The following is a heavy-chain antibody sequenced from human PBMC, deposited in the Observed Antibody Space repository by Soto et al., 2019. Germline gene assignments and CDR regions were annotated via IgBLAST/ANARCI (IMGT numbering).Heavy chain of an antibody. CDR3: AKDAYYYGMDV. CDR2: ISWNSGSI. J-gene: IGHJ6*02. CDR1: GFTFDDYA. V-gene: IGHV3-9*01. Sequence: EVQLVESGGGLVEPGRSLRLSCAASGFTFDDYAMHWVRQAPGKGLERVSGISWNSGSIGYADSVKGRFTISRDNGKNSMYLQMNSLIAEDTALYYCAKDAYYYGMDVWGQGTTVTVSS.